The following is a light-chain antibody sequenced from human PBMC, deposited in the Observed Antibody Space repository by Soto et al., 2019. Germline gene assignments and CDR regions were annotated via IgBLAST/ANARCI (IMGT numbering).Light chain of an antibody. J-gene: IGLJ1*01. CDR2: DVT. CDR1: SSDVGGYDY. V-gene: IGLV2-14*01. Sequence: QSVLTQPASVSGSPGQSITVSCTGTSSDVGGYDYVSWYQQHPGNAPKLLISDVTNRPSGVSNRFSGSKSGNTASLTISGPQTEDEADYYCTSYTSSSTYVFGTVTK. CDR3: TSYTSSSTYV.